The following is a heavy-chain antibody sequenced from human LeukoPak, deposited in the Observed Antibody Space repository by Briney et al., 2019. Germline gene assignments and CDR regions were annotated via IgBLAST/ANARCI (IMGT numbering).Heavy chain of an antibody. CDR3: AKVDSSSWYLGAFDI. CDR2: ISGSGGST. D-gene: IGHD6-13*01. Sequence: GGSLRLSCAASGFTFSSYAMSWVRRAPGKGLEWVSAISGSGGSTYYADSVKGRFTISRDNSKNTLYLQMNSLRAEDTAVYYCAKVDSSSWYLGAFDIWGQGTMVTVSS. CDR1: GFTFSSYA. V-gene: IGHV3-23*01. J-gene: IGHJ3*02.